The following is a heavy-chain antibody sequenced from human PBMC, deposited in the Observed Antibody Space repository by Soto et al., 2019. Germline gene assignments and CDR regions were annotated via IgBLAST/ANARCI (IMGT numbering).Heavy chain of an antibody. V-gene: IGHV1-2*02. D-gene: IGHD2-21*02. J-gene: IGHJ6*02. CDR3: ARIKWGLNYYNGMDV. Sequence: QVQLVQSGAEVKKSGASVKVSCKPSGYSFSDYFIQWVRQAPGQGLEWVAWINPKTAATNYAKKCQGRVSLTWDTSSTTAYMELTRLRPDETAVYYCARIKWGLNYYNGMDVWGQGTTVIVSS. CDR2: INPKTAAT. CDR1: GYSFSDYF.